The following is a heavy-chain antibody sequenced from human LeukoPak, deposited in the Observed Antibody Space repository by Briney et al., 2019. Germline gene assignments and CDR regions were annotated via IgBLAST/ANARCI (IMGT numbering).Heavy chain of an antibody. J-gene: IGHJ4*02. V-gene: IGHV3-30-3*01. CDR1: GFTFSSYA. D-gene: IGHD2-21*02. CDR3: ARLFTYCGGDCSIPLDY. CDR2: ISYDGSNK. Sequence: GGSLRLSCAASGFTFSSYAMHWVRQAPGKGLEWVAVISYDGSNKYYADSVKGRFTISRDNSKNTLYLQMNSLRAEDTAVYYCARLFTYCGGDCSIPLDYWGQGTLVTVSS.